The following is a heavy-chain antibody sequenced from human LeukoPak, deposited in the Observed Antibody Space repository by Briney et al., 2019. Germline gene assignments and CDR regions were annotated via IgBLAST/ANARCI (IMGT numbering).Heavy chain of an antibody. CDR1: GGSISSGGYY. Sequence: SETLSLTCTVSGGSISSGGYYWSWIRQHPGKGLEWIGYIYYSGSTYYNPSLKSRVTISVDRSKNQFSLKLSSVTAADTAVYYCASLNRIVGATTVDYWGQGTLVTVSS. D-gene: IGHD1-26*01. J-gene: IGHJ4*02. CDR2: IYYSGST. CDR3: ASLNRIVGATTVDY. V-gene: IGHV4-31*03.